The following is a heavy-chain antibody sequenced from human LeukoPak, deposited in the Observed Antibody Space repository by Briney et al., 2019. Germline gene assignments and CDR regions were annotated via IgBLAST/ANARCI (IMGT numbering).Heavy chain of an antibody. Sequence: GGSLRLSCAASGFTFNDYAMHWVRQAPGKGLEWVSGIGWNSGSIGYADSVKGRFTISRDNAKNSLYLQMNSLSPEDTALYYCVKDRGLTPYYYASGSYDYWGQGTLVTVSS. V-gene: IGHV3-9*01. CDR2: IGWNSGSI. CDR3: VKDRGLTPYYYASGSYDY. J-gene: IGHJ4*02. D-gene: IGHD3-10*01. CDR1: GFTFNDYA.